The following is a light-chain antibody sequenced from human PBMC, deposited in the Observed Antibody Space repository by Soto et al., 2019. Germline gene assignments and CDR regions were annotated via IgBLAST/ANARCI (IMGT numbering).Light chain of an antibody. V-gene: IGKV3-20*01. CDR3: QQYDVSPYT. Sequence: EIVLTQSPGTLSLSPGERATLSCRASQSVRSSYLAWYQQKPGQAPRLLIYGASSRSTGIPDRFSGSGSGTGFTLSNSRLTAEDFAVYYCQQYDVSPYTFGQRTTLEIK. CDR2: GAS. CDR1: QSVRSSY. J-gene: IGKJ2*01.